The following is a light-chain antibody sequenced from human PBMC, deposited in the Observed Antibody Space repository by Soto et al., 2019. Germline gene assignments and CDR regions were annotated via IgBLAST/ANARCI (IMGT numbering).Light chain of an antibody. CDR1: SSDVGGYNY. J-gene: IGLJ3*02. CDR2: EVT. CDR3: NSYAGSNNLAV. Sequence: QSVLTQPPSASGSPGQSVTISCTGTSSDVGGYNYVSWYQQHPGKAPKLIIYEVTQRPSGVPDRFSGSKSGNTASLTVSGLQAEDEADYYCNSYAGSNNLAVFGGGTKLTVL. V-gene: IGLV2-8*01.